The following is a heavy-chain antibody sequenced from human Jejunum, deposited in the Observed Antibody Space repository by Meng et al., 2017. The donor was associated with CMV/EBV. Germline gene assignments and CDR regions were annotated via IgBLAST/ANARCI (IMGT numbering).Heavy chain of an antibody. D-gene: IGHD2-15*01. CDR1: GGSVSSSRYY. Sequence: LELQESGPGLVKPLEPLSLTCTVSGGSVSSSRYYWGWIRQPPGKGLEWIGSIHYTGITYYNPSLKSRVTIFADTSKNQFSLKLNSVIAADTAVYYCTADSNIKWSYFWGQGTLVTVSS. CDR2: IHYTGIT. J-gene: IGHJ4*02. CDR3: TADSNIKWSYF. V-gene: IGHV4-39*07.